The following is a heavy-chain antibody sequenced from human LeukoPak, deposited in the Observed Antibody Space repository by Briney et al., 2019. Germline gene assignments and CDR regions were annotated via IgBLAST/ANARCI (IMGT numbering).Heavy chain of an antibody. J-gene: IGHJ4*02. D-gene: IGHD3-10*01. CDR2: INSDGSST. CDR3: ARDLRGSGSLDY. Sequence: GGSLRLSCAASGFAFNTYWMHWVRQAPGKGLVWVSRINSDGSSTAYADSVKGRFTSSRDNAKNTLYLQMNSLRAEDTAVYYCARDLRGSGSLDYWGQGTLVTVSS. V-gene: IGHV3-74*01. CDR1: GFAFNTYW.